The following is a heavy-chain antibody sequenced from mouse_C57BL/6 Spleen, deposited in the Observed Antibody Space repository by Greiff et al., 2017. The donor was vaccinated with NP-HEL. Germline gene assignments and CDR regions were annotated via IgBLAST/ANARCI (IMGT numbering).Heavy chain of an antibody. J-gene: IGHJ1*03. V-gene: IGHV5-6*01. Sequence: EVQRVESGGDLVKPGGSLKLSCAASGFTFSSYGMSWVRQTPDKRLEWVATISSGGSYTYYPDGVKGRFTISRDNAKNTLYLQMSSLKSEDTAIDYCARHLNWPGYWYFDVWGTGTTVTVSS. D-gene: IGHD4-1*01. CDR3: ARHLNWPGYWYFDV. CDR2: ISSGGSYT. CDR1: GFTFSSYG.